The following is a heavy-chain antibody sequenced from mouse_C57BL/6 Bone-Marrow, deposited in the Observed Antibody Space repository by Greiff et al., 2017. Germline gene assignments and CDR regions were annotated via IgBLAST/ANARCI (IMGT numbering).Heavy chain of an antibody. CDR3: ARLDYDYDEYYAMDY. CDR2: IYPRDGST. V-gene: IGHV1-78*01. D-gene: IGHD2-4*01. CDR1: GYTFTDHT. Sequence: QVQLQQSDAELVKPGASVKISCKVSGYTFTDHTIHWMKQRPEQGLEWIGYIYPRDGSTKYNEKFKGKATLTADKSSSTAYMQLNSLTSEDSAVYFCARLDYDYDEYYAMDYWGQGTSVTVSS. J-gene: IGHJ4*01.